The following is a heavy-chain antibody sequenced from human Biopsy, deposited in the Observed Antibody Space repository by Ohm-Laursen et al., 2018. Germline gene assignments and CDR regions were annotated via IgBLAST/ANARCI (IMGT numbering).Heavy chain of an antibody. CDR3: VRGVDYYDPYHYYALDV. Sequence: TLSLTWAVYGESFNGCYWSWIRQTPGKGLEWIGEINHSGRTNYNPSLKSRVTISVDTSKNQFSLKGRSVTAADTAVYYCVRGVDYYDPYHYYALDVWGQGTTVTVSS. CDR2: INHSGRT. D-gene: IGHD3-22*01. J-gene: IGHJ6*02. V-gene: IGHV4-34*01. CDR1: GESFNGCY.